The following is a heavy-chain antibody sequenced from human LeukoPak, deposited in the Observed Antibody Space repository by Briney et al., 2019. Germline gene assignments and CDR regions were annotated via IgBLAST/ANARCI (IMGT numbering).Heavy chain of an antibody. V-gene: IGHV1-18*01. D-gene: IGHD3-10*01. CDR1: GYTFTNYG. J-gene: IGHJ4*02. CDR2: TSTHNGNK. Sequence: ASVKVSCKASGYTFTNYGFSWVRQAPGQGLEWMGWTSTHNGNKMYAQSLQGRVTVTTDTSTSTTYMELTSLRSDDTAVYYCARDLRRGSYYDGHCLDFWGQGTLVTVSS. CDR3: ARDLRRGSYYDGHCLDF.